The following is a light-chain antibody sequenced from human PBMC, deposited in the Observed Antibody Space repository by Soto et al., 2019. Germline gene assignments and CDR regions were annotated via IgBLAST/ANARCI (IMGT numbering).Light chain of an antibody. CDR2: AAS. V-gene: IGKV1-6*01. J-gene: IGKJ1*01. CDR1: QTISTY. Sequence: IQMTQSPSSLSASVGDRVTITCRTSQTISTYLNWYQQKPGKAPKLLIYAASSLQSGVPPRFSGSGSGTDFTLAISSLQPEDSATYYCLQDINYPWTFGQGTKVDIK. CDR3: LQDINYPWT.